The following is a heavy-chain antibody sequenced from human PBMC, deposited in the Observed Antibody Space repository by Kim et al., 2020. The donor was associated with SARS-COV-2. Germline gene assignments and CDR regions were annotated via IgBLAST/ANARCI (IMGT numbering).Heavy chain of an antibody. J-gene: IGHJ4*02. CDR1: GYTLTDLP. Sequence: ASVKVSCKVSGYTLTDLPVHWVRQAPGRGLEWMGSFDPEEDETIYAQSFQGRVAMTEDASTDTAYMELSRLRSEDTAVYFCATGVRRYTTSWYERVPIDSWGQGTVVTVSS. CDR2: FDPEEDET. D-gene: IGHD5-12*01. CDR3: ATGVRRYTTSWYERVPIDS. V-gene: IGHV1-24*01.